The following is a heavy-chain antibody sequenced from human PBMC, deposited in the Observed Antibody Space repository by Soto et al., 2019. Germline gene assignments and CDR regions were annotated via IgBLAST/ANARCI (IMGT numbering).Heavy chain of an antibody. D-gene: IGHD4-4*01. CDR3: ADVQDYNSGG. CDR2: MIPIVGTA. V-gene: IGHV1-69*06. J-gene: IGHJ4*01. Sequence: QVQLVQSGAEVKKPGSSVKVSCKASGYTFTSYDISWVRQAPGQGLEWMGGMIPIVGTANYAQKFQGRVTITANKATSTASRELCSVRSEDYAVNYCADVQDYNSGGWGQGTLVTVSS. CDR1: GYTFTSYD.